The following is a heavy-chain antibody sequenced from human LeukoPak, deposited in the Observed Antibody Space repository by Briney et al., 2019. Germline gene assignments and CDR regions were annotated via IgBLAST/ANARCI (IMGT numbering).Heavy chain of an antibody. CDR3: AKTTVTSEEYFYYYMDV. CDR2: IITYNGIT. D-gene: IGHD4-17*01. Sequence: GASVKVSCKTSGYTFTSYGLSWVRQAPGQGLEWMGCIITYNGITYYSQKLQGRVTMTTDTSTSTAYMELRSLRSDDTAVYYCAKTTVTSEEYFYYYMDVWGKGTAVTVSS. CDR1: GYTFTSYG. V-gene: IGHV1-18*01. J-gene: IGHJ6*03.